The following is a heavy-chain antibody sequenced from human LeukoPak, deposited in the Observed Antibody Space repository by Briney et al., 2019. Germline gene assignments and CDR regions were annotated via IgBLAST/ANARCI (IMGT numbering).Heavy chain of an antibody. Sequence: GGSLRLSCAASGLIFSSSSMTWVRQAPGKGLEWVSYISSSSNTIYYADSVKGRFTISRDNAKNSLYLQMNSLRAEDTAMYYCASGGYCSSTSCYIGSPGYWGQGTLVTVSS. J-gene: IGHJ4*02. D-gene: IGHD2-2*02. CDR1: GLIFSSSS. CDR3: ASGGYCSSTSCYIGSPGY. CDR2: ISSSSNTI. V-gene: IGHV3-48*04.